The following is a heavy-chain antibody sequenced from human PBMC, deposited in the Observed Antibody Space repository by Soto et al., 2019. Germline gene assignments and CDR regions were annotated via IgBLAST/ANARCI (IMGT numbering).Heavy chain of an antibody. J-gene: IGHJ4*02. V-gene: IGHV4-4*07. CDR2: IYTSGST. D-gene: IGHD6-13*01. CDR3: ARDRIAADGTPYYFDY. Sequence: SETLSLTCTVSGVSISSYYWSWIRQPAGKGLEWIGRIYTSGSTNYNPSLESRVTMSVDTSKNQFSLKLSSVTAADTAVYYCARDRIAADGTPYYFDYWGQGTLVTVSS. CDR1: GVSISSYY.